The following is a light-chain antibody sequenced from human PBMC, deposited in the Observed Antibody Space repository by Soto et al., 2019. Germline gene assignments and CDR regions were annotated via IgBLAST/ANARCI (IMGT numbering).Light chain of an antibody. CDR2: DVS. V-gene: IGLV2-14*03. CDR1: SSDVGGYNY. Sequence: QSALTQPASVSGSPGQSITISCTGTSSDVGGYNYVSWYQQHPAKAPKVMIYDVSNRPSGISNRFSGSKSGNTASLTISGLQAEDEADYYCYSYTSSSTYVFGTGTKLTVL. CDR3: YSYTSSSTYV. J-gene: IGLJ1*01.